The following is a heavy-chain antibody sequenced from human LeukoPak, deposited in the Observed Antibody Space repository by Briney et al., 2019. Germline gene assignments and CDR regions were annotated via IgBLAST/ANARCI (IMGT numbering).Heavy chain of an antibody. V-gene: IGHV4-34*01. Sequence: SETLSLTCAVYGGSFSGYYWSWIRQPPGKGLEWIGEINHSGSTNYNPSLKSRVTMSVDTSKNQFSLKLSSVTAADTAVYYCARGQGVAVRGNFDYWGQGTLVTVSS. D-gene: IGHD3-10*01. CDR3: ARGQGVAVRGNFDY. CDR2: INHSGST. J-gene: IGHJ4*02. CDR1: GGSFSGYY.